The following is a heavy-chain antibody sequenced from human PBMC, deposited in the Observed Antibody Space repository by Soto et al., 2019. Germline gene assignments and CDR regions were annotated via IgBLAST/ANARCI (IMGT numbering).Heavy chain of an antibody. CDR3: AKGGSGSFIAPAGTGNWFAP. CDR1: GFSFDDYA. D-gene: IGHD6-13*01. CDR2: ISWNSRSI. V-gene: IGHV3-9*01. J-gene: IGHJ5*02. Sequence: EVQLVESGGGLVQPGRSLRLSCAASGFSFDDYAMYWVRQAPGKGLEWVSVISWNSRSIGYADSVKGRFTISRDNAKNSLCLQMNSLRAEDTALYYCAKGGSGSFIAPAGTGNWFAPWGQGTLVTVSS.